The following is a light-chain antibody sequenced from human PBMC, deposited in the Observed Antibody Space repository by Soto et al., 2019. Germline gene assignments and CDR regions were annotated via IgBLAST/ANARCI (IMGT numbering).Light chain of an antibody. CDR1: QGISSY. Sequence: AIRMTQSPSSLSASTGDRVTITCRASQGISSYLAWYQQKPGKAPKLLIYAASTLQSGVPSRSSGSRSGTDFTPTIICLQSIDFVNYYCQQYYSYPPFTFGPGTRVDIK. CDR2: AAS. V-gene: IGKV1-8*01. CDR3: QQYYSYPPFT. J-gene: IGKJ3*01.